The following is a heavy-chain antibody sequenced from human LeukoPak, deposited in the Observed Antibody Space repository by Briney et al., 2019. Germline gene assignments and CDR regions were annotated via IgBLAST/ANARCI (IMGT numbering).Heavy chain of an antibody. CDR3: ARDLNYYDSSGYHQH. Sequence: GGSLRLSCAASGFTVSSNYMGWVRQAPGKGLEWVSVIYSGGSTYYADSVKGRFTISRDNSKNTLYLQMNSLRAEDTAVYYCARDLNYYDSSGYHQHWGQGTLVTVSS. V-gene: IGHV3-53*01. CDR1: GFTVSSNY. J-gene: IGHJ1*01. D-gene: IGHD3-22*01. CDR2: IYSGGST.